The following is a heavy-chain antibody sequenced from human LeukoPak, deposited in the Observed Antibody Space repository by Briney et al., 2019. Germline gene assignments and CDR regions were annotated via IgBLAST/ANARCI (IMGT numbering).Heavy chain of an antibody. V-gene: IGHV3-21*04. D-gene: IGHD3-3*01. CDR3: AKVMGRITIFGVVTFYGMDV. Sequence: PGGSLTLSCAASGFTFSYHWMTWVRQAPGKGLEWVSSISSSSSYIYYADSVKGRFTVSGDNSKNTLYLQMNSLRAEDTAVYYCAKVMGRITIFGVVTFYGMDVWGQGTTVTVSS. CDR2: ISSSSSYI. J-gene: IGHJ6*02. CDR1: GFTFSYHW.